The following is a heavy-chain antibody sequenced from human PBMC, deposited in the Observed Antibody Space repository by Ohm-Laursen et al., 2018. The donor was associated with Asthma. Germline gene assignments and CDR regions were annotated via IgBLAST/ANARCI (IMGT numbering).Heavy chain of an antibody. J-gene: IGHJ6*02. CDR1: GYTFTSYA. Sequence: ASVKVSCKASGYTFTSYAMNWVRQAPGQGLEWMGWINTNTGNPTYAQGFTGRFVFSLDTSVSTAYLQISSLKAEDTAVYYCARLFTAAADRSYYYYYYGMDVWGQGTTVTVSS. CDR2: INTNTGNP. V-gene: IGHV7-4-1*02. D-gene: IGHD6-13*01. CDR3: ARLFTAAADRSYYYYYYGMDV.